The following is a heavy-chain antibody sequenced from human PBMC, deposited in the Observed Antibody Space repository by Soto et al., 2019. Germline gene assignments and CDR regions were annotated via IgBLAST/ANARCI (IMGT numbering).Heavy chain of an antibody. D-gene: IGHD2-2*02. V-gene: IGHV4-39*01. CDR2: IYYSGST. CDR1: GGSISSSSYY. CDR3: ARQPLQIPLFDY. J-gene: IGHJ4*02. Sequence: SETLSLTCTVSGGSISSSSYYWGWIRQPPGKGLEWIGSIYYSGSTYYNPSLKSRVTISVDTSKNQFSLKLSSVTAADTAVYYCARQPLQIPLFDYWGQGTLVTVSS.